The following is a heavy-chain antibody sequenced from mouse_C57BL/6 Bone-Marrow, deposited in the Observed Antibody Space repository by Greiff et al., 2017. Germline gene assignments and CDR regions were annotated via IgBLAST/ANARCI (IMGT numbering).Heavy chain of an antibody. Sequence: EVQLVESGPGLAKPSQTLSLTCSVTGYSITSDYWNWIRKFPGNKLEYMGYISYSGSTYYNPSLKSRISITRDTSKNQYYLQLNSVTTEDTATYYCARDGGLRRDFYWYFDVWGTGTTVTVSS. CDR3: ARDGGLRRDFYWYFDV. D-gene: IGHD2-4*01. CDR2: ISYSGST. V-gene: IGHV3-8*01. J-gene: IGHJ1*03. CDR1: GYSITSDY.